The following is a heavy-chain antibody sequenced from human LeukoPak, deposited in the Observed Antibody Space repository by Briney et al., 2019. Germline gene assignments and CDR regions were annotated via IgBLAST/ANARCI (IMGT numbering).Heavy chain of an antibody. CDR1: GYTFTGYY. CDR3: ARGGPYYYDSSGYGDY. D-gene: IGHD3-22*01. CDR2: INPNSGGT. V-gene: IGHV1-2*02. Sequence: ASVKVSCKASGYTFTGYYMHWVRQAPGQGLEWMGWINPNSGGTNYAQKFQGRVTMTRDTSISTAYMELSRLRSDDTAVYYCARGGPYYYDSSGYGDYWGQGTLVTVSS. J-gene: IGHJ4*02.